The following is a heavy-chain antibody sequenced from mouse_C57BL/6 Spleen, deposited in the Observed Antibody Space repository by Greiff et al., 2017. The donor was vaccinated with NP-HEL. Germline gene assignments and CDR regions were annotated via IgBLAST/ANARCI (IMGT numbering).Heavy chain of an antibody. CDR3: AAVYYDYDRAY. CDR2: INPNNGGT. Sequence: EVKLQQSGPELVKPGASVKISCKASGYTFTDYYMNWVKQSHGKSLEWIGDINPNNGGTSYNQKFKGKATLTVDKSSSTAYMELRSLTSEDSAVYYCAAVYYDYDRAYWGQGTLVTVSA. J-gene: IGHJ3*01. CDR1: GYTFTDYY. D-gene: IGHD2-4*01. V-gene: IGHV1-26*01.